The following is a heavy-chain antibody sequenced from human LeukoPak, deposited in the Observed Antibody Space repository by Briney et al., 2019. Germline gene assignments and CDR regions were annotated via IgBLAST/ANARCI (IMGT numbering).Heavy chain of an antibody. CDR1: GGTFSSYA. CDR3: ARDAYSSGPEYFQH. D-gene: IGHD6-19*01. J-gene: IGHJ1*01. V-gene: IGHV1-69*06. Sequence: AASVKVSCKASGGTFSSYAISWVRQAPGQGLEWMGGIIPIFGTANYAQKFQGRVTITADKSTSTAYMELSSLRSEDTAVYYCARDAYSSGPEYFQHWGRGTLVTVSS. CDR2: IIPIFGTA.